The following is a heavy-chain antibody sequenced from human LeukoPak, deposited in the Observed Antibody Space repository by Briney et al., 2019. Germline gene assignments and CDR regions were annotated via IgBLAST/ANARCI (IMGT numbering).Heavy chain of an antibody. CDR2: IWYDGSNK. CDR3: AKDPNYRVLLWFGELSDNWFDP. V-gene: IGHV3-30*02. Sequence: GGSLRLSCAASGFTFSSYAISWVRQAPGKGLEWVAVIWYDGSNKYYADSVKGRFTISRDNSKNTLYLQMNSLRAEDTAVYYCAKDPNYRVLLWFGELSDNWFDPWGQGTLVTVSS. CDR1: GFTFSSYA. J-gene: IGHJ5*02. D-gene: IGHD3-10*01.